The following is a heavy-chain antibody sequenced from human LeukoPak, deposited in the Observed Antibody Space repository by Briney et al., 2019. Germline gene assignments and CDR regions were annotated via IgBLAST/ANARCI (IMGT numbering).Heavy chain of an antibody. Sequence: GSLRLSCSASGFTFYYYDLNWVRQASGKGLEWVSGISWNGRNTAYAESLKGRFTISRDNAKNSLYLQMNSLRAEDTAFYYCARVQQYDKFDYWGQGTLVTVSS. CDR3: ARVQQYDKFDY. CDR1: GFTFYYYD. J-gene: IGHJ4*02. CDR2: ISWNGRNT. D-gene: IGHD3-22*01. V-gene: IGHV3-20*04.